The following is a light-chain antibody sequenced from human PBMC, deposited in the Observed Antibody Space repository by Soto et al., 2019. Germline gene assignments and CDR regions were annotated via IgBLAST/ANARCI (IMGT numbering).Light chain of an antibody. CDR3: QQANSFPWT. V-gene: IGKV1-5*01. J-gene: IGKJ1*01. Sequence: DIQMTQSPSTLSASVGDRVTITCRASQSISGWLAWYQQKPGKAPKLLIWDASSLEGGVPSRFSGSGSGTDFTLTISSLQPEDFATYYCQQANSFPWTFGQGTKVDIK. CDR1: QSISGW. CDR2: DAS.